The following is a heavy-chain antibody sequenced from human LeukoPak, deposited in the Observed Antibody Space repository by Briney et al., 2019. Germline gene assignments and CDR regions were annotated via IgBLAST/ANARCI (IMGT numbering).Heavy chain of an antibody. CDR1: GYSISSGYY. J-gene: IGHJ3*02. V-gene: IGHV4-38-2*02. Sequence: SETLSLTCTVSGYSISSGYYWSWIRQPPGKGLEWIGEINHSGSTNYNPSLKSRVTISVDTSKNQFSLKLSSVTAADTAVYYCARAHAYYDFWSGYYYDAFDIWGQGTMVTVSS. D-gene: IGHD3-3*01. CDR2: INHSGST. CDR3: ARAHAYYDFWSGYYYDAFDI.